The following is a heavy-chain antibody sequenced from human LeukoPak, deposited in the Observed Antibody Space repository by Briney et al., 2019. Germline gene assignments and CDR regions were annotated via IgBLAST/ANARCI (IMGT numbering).Heavy chain of an antibody. J-gene: IGHJ4*02. CDR1: GFTFSSYA. CDR2: ISGSGGST. V-gene: IGHV3-23*01. Sequence: GGSLRLSCAASGFTFSSYAMSWVRQAPGKGLEWVSAISGSGGSTYYADSVKGRFTISRDNSKNTLYLQMNSLRAEDTAVYYWASGDSLTGYFDYWGQGPLVTVSS. D-gene: IGHD3-9*01. CDR3: ASGDSLTGYFDY.